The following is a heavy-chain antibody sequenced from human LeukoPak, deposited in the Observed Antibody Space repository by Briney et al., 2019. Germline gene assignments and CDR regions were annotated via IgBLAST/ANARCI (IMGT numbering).Heavy chain of an antibody. CDR3: ARAQPSYNWFDP. J-gene: IGHJ5*02. CDR2: MNPNSGNT. Sequence: GASVKVSCKASGYTFTSNDINWVRQAPGQGLEWMGWMNPNSGNTAYAQKFQGRVTMTRSTSISTAYMELSSLKSEDTAVYYCARAQPSYNWFDPWGQGTLVTVSS. V-gene: IGHV1-8*01. CDR1: GYTFTSND.